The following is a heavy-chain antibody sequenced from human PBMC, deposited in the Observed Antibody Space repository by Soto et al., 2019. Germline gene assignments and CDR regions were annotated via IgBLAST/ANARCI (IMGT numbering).Heavy chain of an antibody. CDR3: ARGRDYGDFYFDY. J-gene: IGHJ4*02. V-gene: IGHV1-18*01. D-gene: IGHD4-17*01. Sequence: QVQLVQSGAEVKKPGASVKVSCKASGYTFTNFGINWVRQAPGLGLEWVGWISPYNGNTQTVEKLQGRVTMTTGTSSSTAYMELRSLRSDHTAVYYCARGRDYGDFYFDYWGQGTLVTVSS. CDR1: GYTFTNFG. CDR2: ISPYNGNT.